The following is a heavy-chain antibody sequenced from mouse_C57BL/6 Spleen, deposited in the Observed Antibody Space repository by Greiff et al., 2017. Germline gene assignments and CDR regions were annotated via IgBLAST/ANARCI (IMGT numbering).Heavy chain of an antibody. V-gene: IGHV1-42*01. Sequence: VQLQQSGPELVKPGASVKISCKASGYSFTGYYMNWVKQSPEKSLEWIGEINPSTGGTTYNQKFKAKATLTVDKSSSTAYMQLKSLTSEDSAVYYCARFYGSYFDYWGQGTTLTVSS. CDR2: INPSTGGT. CDR3: ARFYGSYFDY. D-gene: IGHD1-1*01. CDR1: GYSFTGYY. J-gene: IGHJ2*01.